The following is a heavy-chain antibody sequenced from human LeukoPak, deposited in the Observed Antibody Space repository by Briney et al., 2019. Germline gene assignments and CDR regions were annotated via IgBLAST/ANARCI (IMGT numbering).Heavy chain of an antibody. CDR1: GFTFSDYY. J-gene: IGHJ4*02. V-gene: IGHV3-11*01. Sequence: MSGGSLRLSCAASGFTFSDYYMSWVRQAPGKGLEWLSYISGSGATTYYAESLKGRFTISRDNAKNSLYLQMNSLRAGDTAVYYGARDPTGLAVAGLLDYWGQGALVTVSS. D-gene: IGHD6-19*01. CDR3: ARDPTGLAVAGLLDY. CDR2: ISGSGATT.